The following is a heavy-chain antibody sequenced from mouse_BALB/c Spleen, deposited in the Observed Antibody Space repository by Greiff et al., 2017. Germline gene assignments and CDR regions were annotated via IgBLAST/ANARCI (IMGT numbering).Heavy chain of an antibody. Sequence: EVQLQQSGAELVKPGASVKLSCTASGFNIKDTYMHWVKQRPEQGLEWIGRIDPANGNTKYDPKFQGKATITADTSSNTAYLQLSSLTSEDTAVYYCASRRDYAMDYWGQGTSVTVSS. V-gene: IGHV14-3*02. CDR1: GFNIKDTY. CDR3: ASRRDYAMDY. CDR2: IDPANGNT. J-gene: IGHJ4*01.